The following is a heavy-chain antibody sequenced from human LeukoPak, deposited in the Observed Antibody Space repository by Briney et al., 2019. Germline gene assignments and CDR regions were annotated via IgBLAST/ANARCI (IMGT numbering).Heavy chain of an antibody. D-gene: IGHD5-18*01. Sequence: SETLSLTCAVYGGSFSGYYWSWSRQPPGKGLEVIGEINHSGSTNYNPSLKRRVTISVDQSKHQFSLKLSSVTAADTAVYYCARRVLYSYGIDYWGQGTLVTVSS. CDR3: ARRVLYSYGIDY. CDR2: INHSGST. CDR1: GGSFSGYY. J-gene: IGHJ4*02. V-gene: IGHV4-34*01.